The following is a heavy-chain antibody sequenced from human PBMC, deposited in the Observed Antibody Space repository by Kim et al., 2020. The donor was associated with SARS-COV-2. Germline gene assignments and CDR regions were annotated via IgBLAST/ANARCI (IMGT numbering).Heavy chain of an antibody. CDR3: MKGGWGWIWDH. J-gene: IGHJ4*02. CDR2: IDGSDGTT. D-gene: IGHD2-2*03. Sequence: GGSLRFSCTTSGFTFIGHAMSWVRQAPGQGLEWVSSIDGSDGTTYYVDSVKGRFTISRDDAKNTLYLQMRALRADDTATYYCMKGGWGWIWDHWGQGTL. V-gene: IGHV3-23*01. CDR1: GFTFIGHA.